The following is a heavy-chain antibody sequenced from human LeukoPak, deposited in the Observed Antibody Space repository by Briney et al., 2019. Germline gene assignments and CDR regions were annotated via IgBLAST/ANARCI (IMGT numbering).Heavy chain of an antibody. CDR2: INHSGST. D-gene: IGHD3-16*02. Sequence: PSETLSLTCAVYGGSFSGYYWSWIRQPPGKGLEWIGEINHSGSTNYNPSLKSRVTISVDTPKNQSSLKLSSVTAADTAVYYCARGRLDYVWGSYRPYYFDYWGQGTLVTVSS. CDR1: GGSFSGYY. CDR3: ARGRLDYVWGSYRPYYFDY. J-gene: IGHJ4*02. V-gene: IGHV4-34*01.